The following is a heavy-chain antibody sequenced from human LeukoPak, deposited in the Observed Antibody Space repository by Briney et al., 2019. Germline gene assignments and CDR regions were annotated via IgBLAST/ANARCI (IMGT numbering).Heavy chain of an antibody. D-gene: IGHD2-2*01. V-gene: IGHV4-4*07. CDR3: ATQPPYCSSTSCYQFDY. CDR2: IYTSGST. Sequence: SETLSLTCTVSGGSISSYYWSWIRQPAGKGLEWIGRIYTSGSTSYNPSLKSRVTISVDTSKNQFSLKLSSVTAADTAVYYCATQPPYCSSTSCYQFDYWGQGTLVTVSS. CDR1: GGSISSYY. J-gene: IGHJ4*02.